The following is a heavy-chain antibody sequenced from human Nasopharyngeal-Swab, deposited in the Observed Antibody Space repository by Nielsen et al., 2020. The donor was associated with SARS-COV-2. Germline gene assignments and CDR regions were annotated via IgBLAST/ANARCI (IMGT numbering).Heavy chain of an antibody. CDR2: ISGNTFTT. D-gene: IGHD3/OR15-3a*01. Sequence: GESLKISCAASGFTFSSYAMSWVRQAPGKGLEWVSSISGNTFTTYYTNSVKGRFTISRDNSKNTLSLQMNSLRAEDTAVYYCAKETGLVGGIANSLFDYWGQGTLVTVSS. V-gene: IGHV3-23*01. CDR3: AKETGLVGGIANSLFDY. CDR1: GFTFSSYA. J-gene: IGHJ4*02.